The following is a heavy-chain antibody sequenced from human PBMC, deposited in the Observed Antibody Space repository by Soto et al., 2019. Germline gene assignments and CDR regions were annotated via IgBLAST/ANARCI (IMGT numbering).Heavy chain of an antibody. V-gene: IGHV2-5*02. CDR2: IYWDDDK. J-gene: IGHJ1*01. CDR1: GFSLSTSGVG. Sequence: QITLKESGPTLVKPTQTLTLTCTFSGFSLSTSGVGVGWIRQPPGKALEWLALIYWDDDKRYSPSLKSRLTVTKDTTKNQVVLTMTNMDPVDTATYYCAHRIGGEYFQHWGQGTLVTVSS. CDR3: AHRIGGEYFQH.